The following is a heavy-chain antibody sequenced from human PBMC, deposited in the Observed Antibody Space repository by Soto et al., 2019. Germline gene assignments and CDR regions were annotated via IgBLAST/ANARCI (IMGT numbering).Heavy chain of an antibody. CDR1: GGTFNNYP. J-gene: IGHJ6*02. V-gene: IGHV1-69*13. D-gene: IGHD5-12*01. CDR3: ARGRGYSGDDHYYYFDMDV. Sequence: SVKVSCKASGGTFNNYPITWVRQAPGQGLEWMGGSIPIFGTANYAQKFQGRVTISVDESTSTAYMELSSLRSEDTAVYYCARGRGYSGDDHYYYFDMDVWGQGTTVTVSS. CDR2: SIPIFGTA.